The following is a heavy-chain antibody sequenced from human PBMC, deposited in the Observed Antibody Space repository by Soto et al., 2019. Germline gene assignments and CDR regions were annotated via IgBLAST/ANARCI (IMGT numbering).Heavy chain of an antibody. V-gene: IGHV4-61*08. CDR1: GGSISSGGYY. D-gene: IGHD6-13*01. CDR3: ARWAPPGIALAGNVYYYYYVIDV. CDR2: IYYSGST. Sequence: SETLSLTCTVSGGSISSGGYYWSWIRQHPGKGLEWIGYIYYSGSTNYNPSLKSRVTISVDTSKNQFSLKLSSVTAADTAVYYCARWAPPGIALAGNVYYYYYVIDVWGQGTTVTGSS. J-gene: IGHJ6*02.